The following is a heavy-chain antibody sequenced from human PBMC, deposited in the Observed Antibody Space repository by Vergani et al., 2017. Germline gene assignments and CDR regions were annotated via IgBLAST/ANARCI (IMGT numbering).Heavy chain of an antibody. Sequence: QVQLVESGGGVVQPGTSLRLSCVVSGFALNRHAMYWVRQAPGKGLEWVVGISFDGTNEYYPDFVKGRFTISRDIAKNTLYLQVRSLRLEDTGVYHCVRDRGLCAGGRCYTGAWDYWGQGTPVTVSS. CDR2: ISFDGTNE. V-gene: IGHV3-30-3*01. CDR1: GFALNRHA. CDR3: VRDRGLCAGGRCYTGAWDY. J-gene: IGHJ4*02. D-gene: IGHD2-2*02.